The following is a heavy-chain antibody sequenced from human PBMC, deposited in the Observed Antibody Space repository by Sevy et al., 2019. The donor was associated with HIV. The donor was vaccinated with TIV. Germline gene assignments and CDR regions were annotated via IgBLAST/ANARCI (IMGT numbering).Heavy chain of an antibody. V-gene: IGHV3-48*02. CDR3: ARDDYSGSYDGGLDY. CDR1: GFTFSSYS. CDR2: ISSSSSTI. J-gene: IGHJ4*02. D-gene: IGHD1-26*01. Sequence: GGSLRLSCAASGFTFSSYSMNWVRQAPGKGLEWVSYISSSSSTIYYADSVKGRFTISRDNAKNSLYLQMNSLRDEGTAVYYCARDDYSGSYDGGLDYWGQGTLVTVSS.